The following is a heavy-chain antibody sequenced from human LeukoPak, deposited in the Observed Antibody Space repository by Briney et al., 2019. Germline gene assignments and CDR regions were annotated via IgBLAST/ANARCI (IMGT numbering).Heavy chain of an antibody. CDR2: INHSGST. Sequence: PSETLSLTCAVYGGSFSGYYWSWIRQPPGKGLEWIGEINHSGSTNYNPSLKSRVTISVDTSKNQFSLKLSSVTAADTAVYYCARGVERIDYWGQGTLVTVSS. CDR1: GGSFSGYY. J-gene: IGHJ4*02. D-gene: IGHD1-1*01. CDR3: ARGVERIDY. V-gene: IGHV4-34*01.